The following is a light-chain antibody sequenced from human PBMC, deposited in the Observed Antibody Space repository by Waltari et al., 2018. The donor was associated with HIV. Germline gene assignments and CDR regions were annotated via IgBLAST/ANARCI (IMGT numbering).Light chain of an antibody. CDR3: QQYKSDST. CDR2: KAS. V-gene: IGKV1-5*03. CDR1: QNINSW. J-gene: IGKJ1*01. Sequence: DIQVTQSPSTLSASVGDRITLTFRASQNINSWLAWYQQKPGKAPKLLIDKASSLESGVPSRFSGSKSGTEFTLTSSSLQPDDFATYYWQQYKSDSTFGQGTKVEIK.